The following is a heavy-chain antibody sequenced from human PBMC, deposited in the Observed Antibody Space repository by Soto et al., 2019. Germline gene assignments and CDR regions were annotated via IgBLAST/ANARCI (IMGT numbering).Heavy chain of an antibody. CDR1: GGTFSSYA. J-gene: IGHJ3*02. Sequence: SVKVSCKASGGTFSSYAISWVRQAPGQGLEWMGGIIPIFGTANYAQKFQGRVTITADESTSTAYMELSSLRSEDTAVYYCASLSSKLDAFDIWGQGTMVTVSS. CDR2: IIPIFGTA. D-gene: IGHD2-15*01. CDR3: ASLSSKLDAFDI. V-gene: IGHV1-69*13.